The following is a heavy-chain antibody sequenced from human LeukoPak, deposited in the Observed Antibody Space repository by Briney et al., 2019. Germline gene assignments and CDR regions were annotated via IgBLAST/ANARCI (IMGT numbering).Heavy chain of an antibody. CDR3: AKDYDFWSGYPFDY. J-gene: IGHJ4*02. Sequence: GGSLSLSCLASGFSFSTSAMSWVRQAAGKGLEWVSAISSSGTTHYADSVKGRFTISRDNSKKTLYLQMNSLRVDDTAVYYCAKDYDFWSGYPFDYWGQGTLVTVSS. D-gene: IGHD3-3*01. CDR1: GFSFSTSA. CDR2: ISSSGTT. V-gene: IGHV3-23*01.